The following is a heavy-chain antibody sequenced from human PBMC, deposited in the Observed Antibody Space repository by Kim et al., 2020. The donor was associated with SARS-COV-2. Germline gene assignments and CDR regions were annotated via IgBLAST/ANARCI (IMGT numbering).Heavy chain of an antibody. J-gene: IGHJ6*03. CDR2: IYYSGST. Sequence: SETLSLTCTVSGGSISSSSYYWGWIRQPPGKGLEWIGSIYYSGSTYYNPSLKSRVTISVDTSKNQFSLKLSSVTAADTAVYYCARLSRFGVVTSYYYYYYMDVWGKGTTVTVSS. D-gene: IGHD3-3*01. CDR1: GGSISSSSYY. V-gene: IGHV4-39*01. CDR3: ARLSRFGVVTSYYYYYYMDV.